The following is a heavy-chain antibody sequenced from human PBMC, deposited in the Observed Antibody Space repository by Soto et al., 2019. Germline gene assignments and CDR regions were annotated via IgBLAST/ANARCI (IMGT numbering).Heavy chain of an antibody. V-gene: IGHV1-18*01. CDR1: GYTFSTYG. D-gene: IGHD1-26*01. J-gene: IGHJ4*02. CDR3: ARVSVGFDY. CDR2: ISAHNNNT. Sequence: ASVKVSCKASGYTFSTYGISWVRQAPGQGLEWMGWISAHNNNTDYAQKFQGRVLMTTDISTSTTYMELRSLTSDDTAVYFCARVSVGFDYWGLGTLVTVSS.